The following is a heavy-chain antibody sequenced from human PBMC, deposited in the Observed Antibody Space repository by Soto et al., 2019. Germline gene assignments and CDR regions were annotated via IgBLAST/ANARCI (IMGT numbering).Heavy chain of an antibody. CDR1: GYTLPEGS. Sequence: AGSVKVSWKVSGYTLPEGSMHWVRQAPGEGREWMGGFDPEDGETIYAQKFQGRVTMTEDTSTDTAYMELSSLRSEDTAVYYCATASFIMITFGGARQDAFDIWGQGTMVTVS. V-gene: IGHV1-24*01. CDR3: ATASFIMITFGGARQDAFDI. D-gene: IGHD3-16*01. J-gene: IGHJ3*02. CDR2: FDPEDGET.